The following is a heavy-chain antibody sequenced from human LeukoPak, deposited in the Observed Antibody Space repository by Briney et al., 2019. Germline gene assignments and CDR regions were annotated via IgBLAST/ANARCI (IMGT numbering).Heavy chain of an antibody. CDR1: GGSISSYY. Sequence: KPSETLSLTCTVSGGSISSYYWSWIRQPPGKGLEWIGYIYYSGSTNYNPSLKSRVTISVDTSKNQFSLKLSSVTAADTAVYYCARGKVPAAKYYFDYWGQGTLVTVSS. V-gene: IGHV4-59*12. D-gene: IGHD2-2*01. J-gene: IGHJ4*02. CDR2: IYYSGST. CDR3: ARGKVPAAKYYFDY.